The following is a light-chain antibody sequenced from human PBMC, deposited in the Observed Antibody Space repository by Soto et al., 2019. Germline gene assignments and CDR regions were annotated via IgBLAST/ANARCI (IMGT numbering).Light chain of an antibody. J-gene: IGKJ1*01. V-gene: IGKV3-20*01. CDR1: QSVSNNY. Sequence: EIGLAPSPGTLSLSSGERATLSCRASQSVSNNYLAWYQQKPGQAPRLLIYGASNRATGIPDRFSGSGSGTDFTLTISRLEPEDFAVYYCQQYGSSGTFGQGTKVDIK. CDR3: QQYGSSGT. CDR2: GAS.